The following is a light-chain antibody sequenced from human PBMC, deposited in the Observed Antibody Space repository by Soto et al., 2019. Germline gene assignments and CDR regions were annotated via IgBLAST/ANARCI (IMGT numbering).Light chain of an antibody. CDR3: QQYNNWPYT. CDR1: QSVSSN. V-gene: IGKV3-15*01. CDR2: GAS. Sequence: EIVMTQSPATLSVSPGERATLSCRASQSVSSNLAWYQQKPGQAPRLLIYGASTRATGIPARFSGSGSGTEVTLTIISLQSEDFAVYYCQQYNNWPYTFGQGTKLEIK. J-gene: IGKJ2*01.